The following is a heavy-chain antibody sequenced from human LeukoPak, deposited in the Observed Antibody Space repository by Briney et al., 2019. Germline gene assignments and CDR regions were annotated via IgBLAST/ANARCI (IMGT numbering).Heavy chain of an antibody. V-gene: IGHV1-24*01. J-gene: IGHJ5*02. D-gene: IGHD6-13*01. Sequence: ASVKVSCKVSGYTLTELSMHWVRQAPGKGLEWMGGFDPEDGETIYAQKFQGRVTITADESTSTAYMELSSLRSEDTAVYYCARFIAAAGNWFDPWGQGTLVTVSS. CDR1: GYTLTELS. CDR3: ARFIAAAGNWFDP. CDR2: FDPEDGET.